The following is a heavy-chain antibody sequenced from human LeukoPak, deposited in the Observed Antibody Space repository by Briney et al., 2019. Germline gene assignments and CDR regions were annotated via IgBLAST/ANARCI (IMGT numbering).Heavy chain of an antibody. V-gene: IGHV3-30*03. J-gene: IGHJ4*02. Sequence: PGWSLRLSCAASGFNVSNNYMSWVRHAPGHVLALVSISYDGSNKYYADSVKGRFTISRDNSKNTLYLQMNSLRAEDTAVYYCARGIKYSYGHIDYWGQGTLVTVSS. D-gene: IGHD5-18*01. CDR1: GFNVSNNY. CDR3: ARGIKYSYGHIDY. CDR2: ISYDGSNK.